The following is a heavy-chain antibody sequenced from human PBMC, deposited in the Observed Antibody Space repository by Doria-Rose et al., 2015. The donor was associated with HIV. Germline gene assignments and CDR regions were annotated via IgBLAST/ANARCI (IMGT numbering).Heavy chain of an antibody. CDR3: ARIKSSRWYHKYYFDF. J-gene: IGHJ4*02. V-gene: IGHV2-26*01. Sequence: QITLKESGPVLVKPTETLTLTCTVSGVSLSSPGMGVSWIRQPPGKALEWLANIFSDDERSYKTSLKSRLTIYRRTYKSQVVLTMTDMDPVYTATYYCARIKSSRWYHKYYFDFWGQGTLVIVSA. D-gene: IGHD6-13*01. CDR2: IFSDDER. CDR1: GVSLSSPGMG.